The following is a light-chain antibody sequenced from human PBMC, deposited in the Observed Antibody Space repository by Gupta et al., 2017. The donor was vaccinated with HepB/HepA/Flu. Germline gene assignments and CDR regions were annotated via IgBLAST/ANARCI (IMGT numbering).Light chain of an antibody. CDR2: GAS. CDR1: QSVSNRY. V-gene: IGKV3-20*01. CDR3: QQYDRSPYT. Sequence: ESVLTQSPGTLSLSPGERATLSCRASQSVSNRYLAWYQQKPGQAPRLLIYGASNRATGIPDRFSGIGSGTDFTLTITRLEPEDFAVFYCQQYDRSPYTFGQGTKMDIK. J-gene: IGKJ2*01.